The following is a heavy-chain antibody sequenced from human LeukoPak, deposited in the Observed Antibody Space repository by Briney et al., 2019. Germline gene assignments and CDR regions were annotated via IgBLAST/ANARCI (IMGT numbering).Heavy chain of an antibody. J-gene: IGHJ4*02. CDR2: IIPIFGTA. CDR3: ARETGGDRRFDY. CDR1: GGTFSSYA. V-gene: IGHV1-69*01. D-gene: IGHD7-27*01. Sequence: SVKVSCTASGGTFSSYAISWVRQAPGQRLEWMGGIIPIFGTANYAQKFQGRVTITADESTSTAYMELSSLRSEDTAVYYCARETGGDRRFDYWGQGTLVTVSS.